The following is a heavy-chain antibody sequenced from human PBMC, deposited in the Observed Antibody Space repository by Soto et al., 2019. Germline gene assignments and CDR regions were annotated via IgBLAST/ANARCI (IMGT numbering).Heavy chain of an antibody. Sequence: ASVKVSCKASGGTFSSYAISWVRQAPGQGLEWMGGIIPIFGTANYAQKFQGRVTITADESTSTAYMELSSLRSEDTAVYYCARDQDRIVPGETGPWGQGTLVTVSS. CDR1: GGTFSSYA. CDR2: IIPIFGTA. D-gene: IGHD2-15*01. J-gene: IGHJ5*02. V-gene: IGHV1-69*13. CDR3: ARDQDRIVPGETGP.